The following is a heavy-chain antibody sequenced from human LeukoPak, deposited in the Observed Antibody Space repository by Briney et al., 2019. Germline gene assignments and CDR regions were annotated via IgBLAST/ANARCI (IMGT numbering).Heavy chain of an antibody. D-gene: IGHD2-2*01. Sequence: GESLSISCKGSGYSFTTYWISWVRQMPGKGLEWMGTIDPSDSFINYSPSFQGHVTISADKSISTAYLQWSSLKASDTAMYYCARLRYCTSTSCYPGEFDYWGQGTLVTVSS. V-gene: IGHV5-10-1*01. CDR2: IDPSDSFI. CDR1: GYSFTTYW. J-gene: IGHJ4*02. CDR3: ARLRYCTSTSCYPGEFDY.